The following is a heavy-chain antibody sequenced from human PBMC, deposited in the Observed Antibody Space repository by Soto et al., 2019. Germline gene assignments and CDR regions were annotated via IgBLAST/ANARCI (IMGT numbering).Heavy chain of an antibody. CDR3: ARLYGLDAFDI. D-gene: IGHD3-16*02. V-gene: IGHV4-39*01. J-gene: IGHJ3*02. CDR2: IYYRGST. Sequence: SETLSLTCTVSGGSISSNFYYWGWIRQPPGKGLQWIGNIYYRGSTNYNPSLKSPVTISVDTSKNQFSLKLSSVTAADTAVYYCARLYGLDAFDIWGQGTMVTVSS. CDR1: GGSISSNFYY.